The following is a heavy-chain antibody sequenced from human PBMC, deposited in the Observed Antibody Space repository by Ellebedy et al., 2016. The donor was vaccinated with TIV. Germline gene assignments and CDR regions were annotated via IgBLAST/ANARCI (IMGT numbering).Heavy chain of an antibody. V-gene: IGHV3-49*03. CDR1: GFTFGDYA. Sequence: GESLKISXTASGFTFGDYAMSWFRQAPGKGLEWVGFIRSKAYGGTTEYAASVKGRFTISRDDSKSIAYLQMNSLKTEDTAVYYCTTARELGDPWGQGTLVTVSS. CDR3: TTARELGDP. CDR2: IRSKAYGGTT. J-gene: IGHJ5*02. D-gene: IGHD1-26*01.